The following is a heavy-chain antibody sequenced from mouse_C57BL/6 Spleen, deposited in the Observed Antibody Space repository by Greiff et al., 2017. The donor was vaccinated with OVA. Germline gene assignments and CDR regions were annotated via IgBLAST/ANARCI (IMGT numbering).Heavy chain of an antibody. V-gene: IGHV1-64*01. Sequence: QVHVKQPGAELVKPGASVKLSCKASGYTFTSYWMHWVKQRPGQGLEWIGMIHPNSGSTNYNEKFKSKATLTVDKSSSTAYMQLSSLTSEDSAVYYCARWGSTALYYFDYWGQGTTLTVSS. D-gene: IGHD1-2*01. J-gene: IGHJ2*01. CDR2: IHPNSGST. CDR1: GYTFTSYW. CDR3: ARWGSTALYYFDY.